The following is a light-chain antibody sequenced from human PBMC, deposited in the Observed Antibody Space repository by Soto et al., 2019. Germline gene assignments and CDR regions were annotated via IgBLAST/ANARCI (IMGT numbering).Light chain of an antibody. CDR3: QQYHSLPIT. Sequence: DIQMPQSPSSLSVSVGDRVTSTCQASRYIGNYLNWYQQKPGKAPKLLINDASSLEMGVPSRFSGSGSGTDFSVTISSLQPEDIATYYCQQYHSLPITFGQGTRLDI. CDR1: RYIGNY. V-gene: IGKV1-33*01. J-gene: IGKJ5*01. CDR2: DAS.